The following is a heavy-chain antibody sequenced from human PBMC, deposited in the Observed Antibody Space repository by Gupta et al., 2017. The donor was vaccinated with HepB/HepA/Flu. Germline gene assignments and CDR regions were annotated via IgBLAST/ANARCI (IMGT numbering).Heavy chain of an antibody. CDR3: ARDIVDRARGTKYNWFDP. CDR1: GGTFSSYA. J-gene: IGHJ5*02. CDR2: IIPILGIA. V-gene: IGHV1-69*04. Sequence: KASGGTFSSYAISWVRQAPGQGLEWMGRIIPILGIANYAQKFQGRVTITADKSTSTAYRELSSLRSEDTAVYYCARDIVDRARGTKYNWFDPWGQVTLVTVSS. D-gene: IGHD5-18*01.